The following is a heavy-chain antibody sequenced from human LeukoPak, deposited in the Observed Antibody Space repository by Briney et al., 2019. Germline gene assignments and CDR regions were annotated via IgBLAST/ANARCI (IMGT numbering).Heavy chain of an antibody. D-gene: IGHD1-26*01. Sequence: GGSLRLSCAASGFTFSTYSMNWVRQAPGKGLEWISHISTSSTTIYYADSVKGRFTISRDNAKNSLYLQMNSLRAEDTAVYHCARDRGALLSGSLDYWGQGTLVTVSS. J-gene: IGHJ4*02. CDR3: ARDRGALLSGSLDY. CDR2: ISTSSTTI. V-gene: IGHV3-48*04. CDR1: GFTFSTYS.